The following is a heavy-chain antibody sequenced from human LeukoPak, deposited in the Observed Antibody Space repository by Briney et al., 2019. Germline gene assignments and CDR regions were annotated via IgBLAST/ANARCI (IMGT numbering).Heavy chain of an antibody. CDR3: ARVSGRLERQSDLDY. CDR2: ISGDSTYI. D-gene: IGHD1-1*01. CDR1: GFTFASYS. Sequence: GGSLRLSCAASGFTFASYSMNWVRQSPGKGLEWVSSISGDSTYIYNAGSVKGRFTISRDNAQASLYLQMISLRADDTAVYYCARVSGRLERQSDLDYWGQGTLVIVSS. J-gene: IGHJ4*02. V-gene: IGHV3-21*01.